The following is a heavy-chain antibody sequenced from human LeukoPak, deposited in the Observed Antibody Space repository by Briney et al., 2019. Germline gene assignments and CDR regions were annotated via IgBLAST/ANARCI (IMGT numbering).Heavy chain of an antibody. Sequence: ASVKVSCKASGYTFTSYDINWVRQATGQGLEWMGWMNPNSGNTGYAQKFQGRVTITRNTSISTAYMELSSLRSEDTAVYYCARGSSITIFGVAHDRFDPWGQGTLVTVSS. CDR1: GYTFTSYD. CDR3: ARGSSITIFGVAHDRFDP. V-gene: IGHV1-8*03. CDR2: MNPNSGNT. D-gene: IGHD3-3*01. J-gene: IGHJ5*02.